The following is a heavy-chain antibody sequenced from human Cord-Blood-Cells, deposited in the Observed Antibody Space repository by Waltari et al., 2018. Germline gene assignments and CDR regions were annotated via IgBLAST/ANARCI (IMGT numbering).Heavy chain of an antibody. J-gene: IGHJ3*02. V-gene: IGHV1-8*01. D-gene: IGHD1-26*01. CDR2: MNPNSGNT. Sequence: QVQLVQSGAEVKTPGASVKASCKASGSTFTSYDTHWARQDPGQGLEWMGWMNPNSGNTGYAQKFQGRVTMTRNTSISTAYMELSSLRSEDTAVYYCARIGLGAFDIWGQGTMVTVSS. CDR3: ARIGLGAFDI. CDR1: GSTFTSYD.